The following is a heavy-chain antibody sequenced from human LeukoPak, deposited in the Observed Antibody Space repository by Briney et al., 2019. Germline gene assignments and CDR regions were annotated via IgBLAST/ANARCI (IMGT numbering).Heavy chain of an antibody. V-gene: IGHV3-53*01. Sequence: GGSLRLSCAASGFTVSSNYMSWVRQAPGKGLEWVSVIYSGGSTYYADSVKGRFTISRDNSKNTLYLQMNSLSAEDTAMYYCARSMSGSRELRGQGTLVTVSP. CDR3: ARSMSGSREL. D-gene: IGHD1-26*01. J-gene: IGHJ4*02. CDR1: GFTVSSNY. CDR2: IYSGGST.